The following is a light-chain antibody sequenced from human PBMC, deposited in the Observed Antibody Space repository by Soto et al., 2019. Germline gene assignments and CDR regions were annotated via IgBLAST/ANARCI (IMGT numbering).Light chain of an antibody. J-gene: IGLJ2*01. Sequence: QSALTQPASVSGSPGQSITIPCTGTTTDVGGYNYVSWYQQHPGKAPKLLIYEVSNRPSGVSDRFSGSKSGNTASLTISGLQAEDKADYYCSSSTSSSTWVFGGGTQLTVL. CDR1: TTDVGGYNY. V-gene: IGLV2-14*01. CDR3: SSSTSSSTWV. CDR2: EVS.